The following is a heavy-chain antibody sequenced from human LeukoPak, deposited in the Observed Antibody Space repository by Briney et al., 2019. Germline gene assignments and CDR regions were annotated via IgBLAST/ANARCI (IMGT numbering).Heavy chain of an antibody. Sequence: PGGSLRLSCAASGFTFSSYAMHWVRQAPGKGLEWVAVISYDGSNKYYADSVEGRFTISRDNSKNTLYLQMNSLRAEDTAVYYCTRGSGGVHGGCFDYWGQGTLVTVSS. V-gene: IGHV3-30-3*01. D-gene: IGHD3-16*01. CDR1: GFTFSSYA. CDR3: TRGSGGVHGGCFDY. CDR2: ISYDGSNK. J-gene: IGHJ4*02.